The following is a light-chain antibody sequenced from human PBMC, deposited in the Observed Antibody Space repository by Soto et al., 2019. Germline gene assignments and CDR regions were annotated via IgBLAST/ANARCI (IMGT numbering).Light chain of an antibody. Sequence: EIVLTQSPGTLSLSPGERATLSCRASQSVDSNYFAWYQQKPGQAPRLLLYGTSYRATGIPDRFSGSGSGTDFTLTISRLEPEDFAVYYCQQHGSIPRTFGRGTKVEIE. CDR3: QQHGSIPRT. J-gene: IGKJ1*01. V-gene: IGKV3-20*01. CDR2: GTS. CDR1: QSVDSNY.